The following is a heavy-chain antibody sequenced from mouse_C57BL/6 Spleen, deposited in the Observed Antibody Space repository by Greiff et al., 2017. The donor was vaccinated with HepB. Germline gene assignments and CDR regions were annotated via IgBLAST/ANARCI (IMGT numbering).Heavy chain of an antibody. Sequence: DVMLVESGGGLVKPGGSLKLSCAASGFTFSDYGMHWVRQAPEKGLEWVAYISSGSSTIYYADTVKGRFTISRDNAKNTLFLQMTSLRSEDTAMYYCATVTTVVALRYFDVWGTGTTVTVSS. CDR1: GFTFSDYG. CDR3: ATVTTVVALRYFDV. J-gene: IGHJ1*03. V-gene: IGHV5-17*01. CDR2: ISSGSSTI. D-gene: IGHD1-1*01.